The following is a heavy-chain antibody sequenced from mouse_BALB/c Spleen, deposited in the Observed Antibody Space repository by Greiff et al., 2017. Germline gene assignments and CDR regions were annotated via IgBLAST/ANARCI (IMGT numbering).Heavy chain of an antibody. CDR1: GFTFSDYY. CDR2: ISDGGSYT. D-gene: IGHD3-1*01. Sequence: EVMLVESGGGLVKPGGSLKLSCAASGFTFSDYYMYWVRQTPEKRLEWVATISDGGSYTYYPDSVKGRFTISRDNAKNNLYLQMSSLKSEDTAMYYCARDSSGSFDYWGQGTTLTVSS. V-gene: IGHV5-4*02. J-gene: IGHJ2*01. CDR3: ARDSSGSFDY.